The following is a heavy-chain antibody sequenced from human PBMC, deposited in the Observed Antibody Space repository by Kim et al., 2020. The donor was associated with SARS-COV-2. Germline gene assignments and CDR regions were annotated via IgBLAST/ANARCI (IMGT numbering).Heavy chain of an antibody. D-gene: IGHD4-17*01. CDR2: INHSGST. CDR3: ARGPYGDYGIDY. J-gene: IGHJ4*02. Sequence: SETLSLTCAVYGGSFSGYYWSWIRQPPGKGLEWIGEINHSGSTNYNPSLKSRVTISVDTSKNQFSLKLSSVTAADTAVYYCARGPYGDYGIDYWGQGTLV. V-gene: IGHV4-34*01. CDR1: GGSFSGYY.